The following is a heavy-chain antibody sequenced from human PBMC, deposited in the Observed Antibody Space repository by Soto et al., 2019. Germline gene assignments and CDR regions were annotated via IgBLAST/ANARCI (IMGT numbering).Heavy chain of an antibody. CDR3: ARRETTRTHAFDI. J-gene: IGHJ3*02. CDR1: GGSIISYY. V-gene: IGHV4-59*01. D-gene: IGHD1-1*01. Sequence: SETLSLTCTVSGGSIISYYCSFIRHPPGKGLEWIGYIHYSGSTNYNPSLKSRVTISVDTSKNQFSQKLSSVTAADTAVYYCARRETTRTHAFDIWGQGTMVTVSS. CDR2: IHYSGST.